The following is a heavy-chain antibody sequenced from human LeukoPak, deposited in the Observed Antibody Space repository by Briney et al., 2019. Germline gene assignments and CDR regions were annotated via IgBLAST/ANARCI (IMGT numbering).Heavy chain of an antibody. D-gene: IGHD6-6*01. CDR2: FYHSGST. J-gene: IGHJ3*02. CDR1: GYFIRSGFY. Sequence: SETLSLTCTVSGYFIRSGFYWGWIRQPPGKGLEWIGSFYHSGSTYYNPSLESRVTISLDTSKNQLSLKLTSVTAADTAVYYCAREGVLHAFDIWGQGTMVTVSS. V-gene: IGHV4-38-2*02. CDR3: AREGVLHAFDI.